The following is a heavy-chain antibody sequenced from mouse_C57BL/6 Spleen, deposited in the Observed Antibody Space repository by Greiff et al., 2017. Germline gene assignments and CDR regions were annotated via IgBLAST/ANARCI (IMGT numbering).Heavy chain of an antibody. CDR1: GYTFTSYW. CDR2: IDPSDSYT. Sequence: VQLQQPGAELVKPGASVKLSCKASGYTFTSYWMQWVKQRPGQGLEWIGEIDPSDSYTNYNQKFKGKATLTVDTSSSTAYMQLSSLTSEDSAVYYCARSPTTVGAMDYWGQGTSVTVSS. CDR3: ARSPTTVGAMDY. V-gene: IGHV1-50*01. J-gene: IGHJ4*01. D-gene: IGHD1-1*01.